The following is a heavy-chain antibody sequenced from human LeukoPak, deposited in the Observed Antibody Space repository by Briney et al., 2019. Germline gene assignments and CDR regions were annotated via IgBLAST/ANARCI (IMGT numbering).Heavy chain of an antibody. D-gene: IGHD3-16*01. CDR1: GFTFSSYA. V-gene: IGHV3-9*01. CDR2: ISWNSGSI. J-gene: IGHJ4*02. Sequence: PGGSLRLSCAASGFTFSSYAMHWVRHAPGKGLEWVSGISWNSGSIGYADSVKGRFTISRDNAKNSLYLQMNSLRAEDTALYYCAKVHEFYVKLFDYWGQGTLVTVSS. CDR3: AKVHEFYVKLFDY.